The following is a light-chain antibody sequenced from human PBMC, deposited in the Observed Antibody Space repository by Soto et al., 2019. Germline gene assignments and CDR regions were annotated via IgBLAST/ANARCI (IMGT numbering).Light chain of an antibody. CDR1: SGDIGRYKF. J-gene: IGLJ2*01. CDR3: SSSTNTNTLVI. Sequence: QSVLTQPASVSGSPGQSFTISCTGTSGDIGRYKFVSWFQQHPGKAPKLLIFEGTNRPSGVSHRFSGSKSGNTASLTISGLQAEDEAMYSCSSSTNTNTLVIFGGGTKVTVL. V-gene: IGLV2-14*01. CDR2: EGT.